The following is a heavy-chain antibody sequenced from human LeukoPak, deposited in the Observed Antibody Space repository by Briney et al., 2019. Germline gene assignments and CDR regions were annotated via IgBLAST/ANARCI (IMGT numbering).Heavy chain of an antibody. V-gene: IGHV6-1*01. CDR3: AAGDYGDYVGAFDI. CDR2: TYYRSKWYN. CDR1: GDSVSSNSAA. D-gene: IGHD4-17*01. Sequence: SQTLSLTCAISGDSVSSNSAAWNWIRQSPSRGLECLGRTYYRSKWYNDYAVSVKSRITINPDTSKNQFSLQLNSVTPEDTAVYYCAAGDYGDYVGAFDIWGQGTMVTVSS. J-gene: IGHJ3*02.